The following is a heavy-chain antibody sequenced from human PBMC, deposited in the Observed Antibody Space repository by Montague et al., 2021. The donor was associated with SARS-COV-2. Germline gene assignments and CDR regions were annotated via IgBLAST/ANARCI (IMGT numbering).Heavy chain of an antibody. Sequence: SLRLSCAASGFTFSSYEMTWVRQAPGEGLEWVSYISSSGTTIYYXDSMKGRFTISRDNVKDSLHLQINSLRAEDTAVYYCVRVGVGSTYYFDYWGHGTLVTVSS. CDR2: ISSSGTTI. CDR3: VRVGVGSTYYFDY. J-gene: IGHJ4*01. CDR1: GFTFSSYE. V-gene: IGHV3-48*03. D-gene: IGHD1-26*01.